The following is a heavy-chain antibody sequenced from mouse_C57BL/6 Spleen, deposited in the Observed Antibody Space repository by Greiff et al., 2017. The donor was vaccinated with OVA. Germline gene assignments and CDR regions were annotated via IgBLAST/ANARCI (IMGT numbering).Heavy chain of an antibody. CDR2: IWRGGST. J-gene: IGHJ4*01. CDR3: AKNEGSYAMDD. V-gene: IGHV2-5*01. Sequence: VQGVESGPGLVQPSQSLSITCTVSGFSLTSYGVHWVRQSPGKGLEWLGVIWRGGSTYYHAAFMSRLSITKDNSKSQVFFKMNSLKADDTAIYYWAKNEGSYAMDDWGQGTSVTVSS. CDR1: GFSLTSYG.